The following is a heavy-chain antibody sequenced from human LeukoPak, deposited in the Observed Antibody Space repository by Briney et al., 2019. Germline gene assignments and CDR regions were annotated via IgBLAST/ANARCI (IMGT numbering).Heavy chain of an antibody. D-gene: IGHD3-22*01. CDR1: GYTLTELS. CDR2: FDPEDGET. J-gene: IGHJ4*02. V-gene: IGHV1-24*01. Sequence: GASVKVSCKVSGYTLTELSMHWVRQAPGKGLEWMGGFDPEDGETIYAQKFQGRVTMTEDTSTDTAYMELSSLRSEDTAVYYCATDRGYYDSSGYYIFGYWGQGTLVTVSS. CDR3: ATDRGYYDSSGYYIFGY.